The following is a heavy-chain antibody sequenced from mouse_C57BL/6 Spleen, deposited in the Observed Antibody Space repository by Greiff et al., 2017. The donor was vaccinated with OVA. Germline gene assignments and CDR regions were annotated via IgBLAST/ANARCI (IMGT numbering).Heavy chain of an antibody. CDR2: IWRGGST. V-gene: IGHV2-5*01. CDR1: GFSLTSYG. Sequence: VQLVESGPGLVQPSQSLSITCTVSGFSLTSYGVHWVRQSPGKGLEWLGVIWRGGSTDYNAAFMSRLSITKDNSKSQVFFKMNSLQADDTAIYYCAKNGDYDTDYAMDYWGQGTSVTVSS. J-gene: IGHJ4*01. D-gene: IGHD2-4*01. CDR3: AKNGDYDTDYAMDY.